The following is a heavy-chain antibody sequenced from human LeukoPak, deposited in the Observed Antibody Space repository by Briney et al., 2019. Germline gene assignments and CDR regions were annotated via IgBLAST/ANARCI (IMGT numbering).Heavy chain of an antibody. D-gene: IGHD2-2*01. CDR3: ARKGYCSSTSCYGRGWFDP. Sequence: SETLSLTCTVSGGSISSYYWSWIRQPPGKGLEWIGYIYYSGSTNYNPSLKSRVTISVDTSKNQFSLKLSSVTAADTAVYYCARKGYCSSTSCYGRGWFDPWGQGTLVTVSS. V-gene: IGHV4-59*01. CDR1: GGSISSYY. CDR2: IYYSGST. J-gene: IGHJ5*02.